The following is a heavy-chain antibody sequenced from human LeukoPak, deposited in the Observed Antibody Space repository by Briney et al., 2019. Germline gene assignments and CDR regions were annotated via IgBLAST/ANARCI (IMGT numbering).Heavy chain of an antibody. CDR2: ISAYNGNT. J-gene: IGHJ4*02. V-gene: IGHV1-18*01. CDR1: GYTFTSYG. Sequence: ASVKVSCKASGYTFTSYGISWVRQAPGQGLEWMGWISAYNGNTNYAQKLQGRVTMTTDTSTSTAYMGLRSLRSDDTAVYYCARDRPSYYDSSGYNYWGQGTLVTVSS. D-gene: IGHD3-22*01. CDR3: ARDRPSYYDSSGYNY.